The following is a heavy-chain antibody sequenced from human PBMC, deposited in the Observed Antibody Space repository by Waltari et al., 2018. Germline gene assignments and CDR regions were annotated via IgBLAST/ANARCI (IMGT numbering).Heavy chain of an antibody. V-gene: IGHV1-69-2*01. Sequence: EVQLVQSGAEVKKPGATVKISCKVSGYRFTDYFLHWVQQAPGKGLEWMGLIDPEDGETKNAEKFRGRVTISADISRDTAYMELTSLRSDDTAVYYCATARSLDYWGQGTLLTVSS. D-gene: IGHD6-13*01. CDR3: ATARSLDY. CDR1: GYRFTDYF. CDR2: IDPEDGET. J-gene: IGHJ4*02.